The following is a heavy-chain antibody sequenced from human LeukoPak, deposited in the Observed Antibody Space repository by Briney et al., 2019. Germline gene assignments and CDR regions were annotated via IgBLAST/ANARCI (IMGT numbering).Heavy chain of an antibody. Sequence: SETLSLTFTVSGGSIISYYCSSIPQPPGKGLEWIGYIYYSGSTNYIPTIKSRVTISVDTSKNQSSLKLSSVTAADTAVDYCARGDQLLPYWGQGTLVTVSS. CDR2: IYYSGST. CDR3: ARGDQLLPY. CDR1: GGSIISYY. D-gene: IGHD2-2*01. J-gene: IGHJ4*02. V-gene: IGHV4-59*01.